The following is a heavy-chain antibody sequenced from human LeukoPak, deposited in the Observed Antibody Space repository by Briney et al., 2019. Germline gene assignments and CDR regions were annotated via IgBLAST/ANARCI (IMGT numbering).Heavy chain of an antibody. D-gene: IGHD2-15*01. CDR1: GYTFTGYY. J-gene: IGHJ6*02. CDR3: ARDHCSSAGCYEDYYYGVDV. Sequence: GASVKVSCKASGYTFTGYYMHWVRQAPGQGLEWMGWINPNSGGTNYAQKFQGSVTMTRDTSINTAYMEVSRLRSDDTAVYYCARDHCSSAGCYEDYYYGVDVWGQGTTVTVSS. CDR2: INPNSGGT. V-gene: IGHV1-2*04.